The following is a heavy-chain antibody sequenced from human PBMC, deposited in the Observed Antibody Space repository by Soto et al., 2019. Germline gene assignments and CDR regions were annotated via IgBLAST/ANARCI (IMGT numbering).Heavy chain of an antibody. CDR2: IIPIFGTA. CDR1: GGTFSRYA. Sequence: QVQLVQSGAEVKKPGCSVKVSCKSSGGTFSRYAISWVRRAPGQGLEWMGGIIPIFGTANYAQKFQGRVTITADESTSTAYMELSSLRSEDTAVYYCASPRGGWGYYGMDVWGQGTTVTVSS. V-gene: IGHV1-69*01. CDR3: ASPRGGWGYYGMDV. J-gene: IGHJ6*02. D-gene: IGHD3-16*01.